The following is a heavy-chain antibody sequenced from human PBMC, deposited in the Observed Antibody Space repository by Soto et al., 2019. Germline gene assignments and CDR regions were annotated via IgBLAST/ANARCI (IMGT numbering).Heavy chain of an antibody. J-gene: IGHJ6*02. CDR2: ISGSGGST. D-gene: IGHD6-13*01. V-gene: IGHV3-23*01. CDR1: GFTFSSYA. CDR3: AKEASSSWHPGYYYGMDV. Sequence: PGGSLRLSCAASGFTFSSYAMSWVRQAPGKGLEWVSAISGSGGSTYYADSVKGWFTISRDNSKNTLYLQMNSLRAEDTAVYYCAKEASSSWHPGYYYGMDVWGQGTTVTVSS.